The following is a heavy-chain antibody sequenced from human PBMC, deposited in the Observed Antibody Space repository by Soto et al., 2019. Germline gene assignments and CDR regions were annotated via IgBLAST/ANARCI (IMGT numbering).Heavy chain of an antibody. CDR3: AHRPGGSGWRYYFDY. CDR2: TYWNDDD. V-gene: IGHV2-5*01. CDR1: GFSLTSTGVG. Sequence: SGPTLVNPTQTLTLTCSFSGFSLTSTGVGVGWFRQPPGKALEWLGLTYWNDDDRYRSSLRSRLTITKDTSKNQVVLTMTNMDPEDTATYYCAHRPGGSGWRYYFDYWGQGTLVTVSS. J-gene: IGHJ4*02. D-gene: IGHD6-19*01.